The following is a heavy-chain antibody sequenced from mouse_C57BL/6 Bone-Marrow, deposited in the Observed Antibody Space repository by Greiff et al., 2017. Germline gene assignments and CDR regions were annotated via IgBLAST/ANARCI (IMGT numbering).Heavy chain of an antibody. Sequence: VQLQESGAELVRPGTSVKVSCKASGYAFTNYLIEWVKQRPGQGLEWIGVINPGSGGTNYNEKFKGKATLTADKSSSTAYMQLSSLTSEDSAVYFCARGGGDYPLFDYWGQGTTLTVSS. V-gene: IGHV1-54*01. J-gene: IGHJ2*01. CDR3: ARGGGDYPLFDY. CDR1: GYAFTNYL. D-gene: IGHD2-13*01. CDR2: INPGSGGT.